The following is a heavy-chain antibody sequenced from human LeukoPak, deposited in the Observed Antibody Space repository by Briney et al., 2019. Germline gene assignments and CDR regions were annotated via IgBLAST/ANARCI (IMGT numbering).Heavy chain of an antibody. D-gene: IGHD6-13*01. J-gene: IGHJ3*02. CDR3: ARYAKYSSSWLLNDAFDI. V-gene: IGHV1-8*03. CDR1: GYTFTSYD. CDR2: MNPNSGNT. Sequence: ASVKVSCKASGYTFTSYDINWVRQATGQGLEWMGWMNPNSGNTGYAQKFQGRVTITRNTSISAAYMELSSLRAEDTAVYYCARYAKYSSSWLLNDAFDIWGQGTMVTVSS.